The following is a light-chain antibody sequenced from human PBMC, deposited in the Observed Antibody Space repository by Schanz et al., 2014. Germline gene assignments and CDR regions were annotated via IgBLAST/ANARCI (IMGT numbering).Light chain of an antibody. CDR3: SSYTSSSPWV. CDR1: NSDVGGYNY. V-gene: IGLV2-14*01. J-gene: IGLJ3*02. Sequence: QSALTQPPSASGSPGQSVTISCTGTNSDVGGYNYVSWYQQHPGTVPKPMIYNVNTRPSGVSNRFSGSKSGNTASLTISGLQAEDEADYYCSSYTSSSPWVFGGGTKLTVL. CDR2: NVN.